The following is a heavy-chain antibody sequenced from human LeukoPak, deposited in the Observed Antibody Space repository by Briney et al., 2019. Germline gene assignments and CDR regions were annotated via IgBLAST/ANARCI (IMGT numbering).Heavy chain of an antibody. D-gene: IGHD3-22*01. V-gene: IGHV3-7*01. CDR3: ARAPYYYDSSGYGY. Sequence: GGSLRLSCVASGFTFSSYWMSWLRQAPGKGLEWVANMKEDGSEKYYVDSVKGRFTVSRDNAKNSMYLQMNSLRAEDTAVYYCARAPYYYDSSGYGYWGQGTLVTVSS. J-gene: IGHJ4*02. CDR1: GFTFSSYW. CDR2: MKEDGSEK.